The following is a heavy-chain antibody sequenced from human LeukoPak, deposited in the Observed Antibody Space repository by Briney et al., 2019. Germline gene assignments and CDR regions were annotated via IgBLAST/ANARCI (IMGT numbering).Heavy chain of an antibody. V-gene: IGHV1-2*02. CDR3: ARDRVVPAAMNFDP. D-gene: IGHD2-2*01. J-gene: IGHJ5*02. CDR2: INPNSGGT. Sequence: ASVKVFCKASGYPFNGYYIQWVPQAPGQGLEGMACINPNSGGTNYAQTFQGRVNMTRDTSISTAYMELTRLTSDDTAVYYCARDRVVPAAMNFDPWGQGTLVTVSS. CDR1: GYPFNGYY.